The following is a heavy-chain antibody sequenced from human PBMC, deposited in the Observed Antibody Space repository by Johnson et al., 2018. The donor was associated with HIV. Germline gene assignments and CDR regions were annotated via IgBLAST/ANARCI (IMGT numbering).Heavy chain of an antibody. D-gene: IGHD1-26*01. Sequence: VQLVESGGGLVQPGGSLRLSCAASGFTFSNYAMHWVRQAPGKGLDYVSGISTNGGSTYYANSVKGRFTISRDNSKNTLYLQMNSLRPEDTAVYYCAKGLSLSGSYSYDAFDIWGQGTMVTVSS. V-gene: IGHV3-64*01. J-gene: IGHJ3*02. CDR2: ISTNGGST. CDR3: AKGLSLSGSYSYDAFDI. CDR1: GFTFSNYA.